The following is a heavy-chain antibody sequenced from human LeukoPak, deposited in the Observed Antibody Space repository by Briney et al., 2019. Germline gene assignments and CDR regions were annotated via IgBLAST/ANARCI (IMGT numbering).Heavy chain of an antibody. CDR2: ISGSGGGT. CDR3: AKLASGSYYRAWFDP. D-gene: IGHD1-26*01. J-gene: IGHJ5*02. CDR1: GFTFSSYA. V-gene: IGHV3-23*01. Sequence: GGSLRLSCAASGFTFSSYAMSWVRQAPGKGLEWVSVISGSGGGTYYADSVKGRFTISRDNSKNTLYLQMNSLRAEDTAVYYCAKLASGSYYRAWFDPWGQGTLVTVSS.